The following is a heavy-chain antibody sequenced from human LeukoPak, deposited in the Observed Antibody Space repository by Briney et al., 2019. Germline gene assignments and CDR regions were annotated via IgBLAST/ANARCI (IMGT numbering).Heavy chain of an antibody. CDR1: GGSISSYY. V-gene: IGHV4-59*01. J-gene: IGHJ5*02. Sequence: PSETLSLTCTVSGGSISSYYWSWIRQPPGKGLEWIGYIYYSGSTNYNPSLKSRVTISLHTSKHQFSLQLRSVPAPDTAVYYCASTPEIYCSGGSCYSGWGWFDPWGQGTLVTVSS. CDR3: ASTPEIYCSGGSCYSGWGWFDP. CDR2: IYYSGST. D-gene: IGHD2-15*01.